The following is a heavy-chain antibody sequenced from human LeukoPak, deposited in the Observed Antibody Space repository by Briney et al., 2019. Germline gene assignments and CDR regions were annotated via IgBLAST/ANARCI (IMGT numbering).Heavy chain of an antibody. CDR3: ARDSGQAATYYYMDV. Sequence: SETLSLTCTVSGGSISSSSYYWGWIRQPPGKGLEWIGSIYYSGSTYYNPSLKSRVTISVDTSKNQFSLKLSSVTAADTAVYYCARDSGQAATYYYMDVWGKGTTVTISS. D-gene: IGHD6-25*01. CDR1: GGSISSSSYY. V-gene: IGHV4-39*02. CDR2: IYYSGST. J-gene: IGHJ6*03.